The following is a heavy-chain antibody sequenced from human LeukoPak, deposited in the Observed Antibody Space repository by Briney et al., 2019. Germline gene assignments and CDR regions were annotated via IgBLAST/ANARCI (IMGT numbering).Heavy chain of an antibody. D-gene: IGHD3-10*01. CDR3: AKDRPASHGSGSFGDY. Sequence: GGSLRLSCAASGFTFSTYGMSWVRQAPGKGLEWVSAISGSGTGTYYADSVTGRFTISRDNSKSTMYLQMNSLRLEDTAVYYCAKDRPASHGSGSFGDYWGQGTQVTVST. CDR2: ISGSGTGT. V-gene: IGHV3-23*01. CDR1: GFTFSTYG. J-gene: IGHJ4*02.